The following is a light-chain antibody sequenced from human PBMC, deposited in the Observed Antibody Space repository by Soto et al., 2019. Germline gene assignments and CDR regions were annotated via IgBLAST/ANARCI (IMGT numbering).Light chain of an antibody. CDR2: AAS. CDR1: QGISSY. J-gene: IGKJ3*01. CDR3: QQLNSFST. Sequence: IQLTQSPSSLSASVGDRVTITCRASQGISSYLAWYQQKPGKAPKLLIYAASTLQSGVPSRFSGGGSGTDFTLTISSLQPEDFATYYCQQLNSFSTFGPGTKVDIK. V-gene: IGKV1-9*01.